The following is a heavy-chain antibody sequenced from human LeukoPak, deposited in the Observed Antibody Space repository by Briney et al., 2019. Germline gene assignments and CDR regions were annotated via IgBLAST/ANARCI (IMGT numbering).Heavy chain of an antibody. V-gene: IGHV3-30*01. CDR2: ISYDGSNK. J-gene: IGHJ6*03. Sequence: PGRPLRLSCAASGFTFSSYPMHGVRQAPGKGLEWGAVISYDGSNKYYADSVKGRFTISRDNSKNTLYLQMNSLRAEDTAVYYCAKAPRYYYYYMDVWGKGTTVTVSS. CDR3: AKAPRYYYYYMDV. CDR1: GFTFSSYP.